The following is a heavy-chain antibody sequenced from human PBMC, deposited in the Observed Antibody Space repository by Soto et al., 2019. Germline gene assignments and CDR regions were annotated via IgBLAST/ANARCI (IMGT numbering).Heavy chain of an antibody. CDR3: ARVWPGSYGREVDH. CDR2: INAGNGNT. V-gene: IGHV1-3*01. CDR1: CPTRPSFA. Sequence: SGRLSSKSSCPTRPSFAIHSKRRTPGQWLEWMGWINAGNGNTKYSQKFKGGVTITRDTSASTAYMELSSLRSEDTAVYYCARVWPGSYGREVDHWGPGTLVTVSS. J-gene: IGHJ5*02. D-gene: IGHD3-10*01.